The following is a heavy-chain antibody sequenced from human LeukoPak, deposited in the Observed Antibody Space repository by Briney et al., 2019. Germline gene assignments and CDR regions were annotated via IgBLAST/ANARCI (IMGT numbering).Heavy chain of an antibody. Sequence: GGSLRLSCAASGFTFSSYSMNWVRQAPGKGLEWVSSISSSSRYIYYADSVKGRFTISRVNAKNSLYLQMNSLRAEDTAVYYCARDTYSSGWYIDYWGQGTLVTVSS. CDR1: GFTFSSYS. V-gene: IGHV3-21*01. CDR3: ARDTYSSGWYIDY. J-gene: IGHJ4*02. CDR2: ISSSSRYI. D-gene: IGHD6-19*01.